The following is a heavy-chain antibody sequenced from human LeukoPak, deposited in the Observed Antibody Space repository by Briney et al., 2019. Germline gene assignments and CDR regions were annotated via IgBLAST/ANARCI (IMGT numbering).Heavy chain of an antibody. D-gene: IGHD6-6*01. CDR1: GGTFSSYA. CDR2: IIPIFGIA. J-gene: IGHJ5*02. Sequence: GASVKVSCKASGGTFSSYAISWVRQAPGQGLEWMGGIIPIFGIANYAQKFQGRVTITADKSTSTAYMELSSLRSEDTAVYYCARGVPSSSSDWFDPWGQGTLVTVSS. CDR3: ARGVPSSSSDWFDP. V-gene: IGHV1-69*10.